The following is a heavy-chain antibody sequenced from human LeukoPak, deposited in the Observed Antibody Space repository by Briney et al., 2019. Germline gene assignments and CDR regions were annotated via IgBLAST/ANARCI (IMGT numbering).Heavy chain of an antibody. J-gene: IGHJ4*02. CDR3: AKWGDYDILTGYYDSDY. CDR2: IGGRGGGT. Sequence: GASLRLSCAASGFTFSNYAMNWVRQAPGKGLEWVSAIGGRGGGTYYADSVKGRFTVSRDDSKNTLYLQMNSLRAEDTAVYYCAKWGDYDILTGYYDSDYWGQGTLVTVSS. D-gene: IGHD3-9*01. CDR1: GFTFSNYA. V-gene: IGHV3-23*01.